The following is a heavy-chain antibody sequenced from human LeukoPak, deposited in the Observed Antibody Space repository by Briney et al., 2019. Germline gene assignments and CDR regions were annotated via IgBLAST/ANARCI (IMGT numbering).Heavy chain of an antibody. CDR3: ARGSTGYYMAV. Sequence: GGSLRLSCAASGFTFSSYSMNWVRQAPGKGLEWVSSISSSSSYIYYADSVKGRFTISRDNAKNSLYLQMNSLRAEDTAVYYCARGSTGYYMAVWGKGTTVTVSS. J-gene: IGHJ6*03. CDR2: ISSSSSYI. V-gene: IGHV3-21*01. CDR1: GFTFSSYS.